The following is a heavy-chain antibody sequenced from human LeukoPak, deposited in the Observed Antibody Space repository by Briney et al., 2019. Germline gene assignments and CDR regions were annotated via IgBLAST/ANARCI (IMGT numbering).Heavy chain of an antibody. CDR3: ASCSGGSCYSLLG. CDR2: INPNSGGT. J-gene: IGHJ4*02. V-gene: IGHV1-2*02. CDR1: GYSFTSHW. Sequence: GESLKISCKGSGYSFTSHWIGWVRQMPGKGLEWMGWINPNSGGTNYAQKFQGRVTMTRDTSISTAYMELSRLRSDDTAVYYCASCSGGSCYSLLGWGQGTLVTVSS. D-gene: IGHD2-15*01.